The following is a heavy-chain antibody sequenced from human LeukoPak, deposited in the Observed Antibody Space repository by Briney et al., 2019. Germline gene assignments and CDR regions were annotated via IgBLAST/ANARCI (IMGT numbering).Heavy chain of an antibody. V-gene: IGHV3-30*02. CDR3: AKPSGSGVDY. Sequence: GGSLRLSCAASGFTFSNYWMHWVRQAPGKGLEWVAFIRSDGYHTYYADSVKGRFTITRDNSKNTLYLQMNSLRLEDMAVYYCAKPSGSGVDYWGRGTRVTVSS. D-gene: IGHD1-26*01. CDR2: IRSDGYHT. CDR1: GFTFSNYW. J-gene: IGHJ4*02.